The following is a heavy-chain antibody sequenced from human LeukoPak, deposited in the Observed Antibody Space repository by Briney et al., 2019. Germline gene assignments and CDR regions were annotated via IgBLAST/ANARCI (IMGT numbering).Heavy chain of an antibody. Sequence: GGSLRLSCAASGFTFSSYAMSWVRQAPGKGLEWVSAISGSGGSTYYADSVKGRFTISRDNSKNTLYLQMNSLRAEDTAVYYCARSPTVTKGAYWYFDLWGRGTLVTVSS. CDR1: GFTFSSYA. D-gene: IGHD4-17*01. CDR3: ARSPTVTKGAYWYFDL. CDR2: ISGSGGST. V-gene: IGHV3-23*01. J-gene: IGHJ2*01.